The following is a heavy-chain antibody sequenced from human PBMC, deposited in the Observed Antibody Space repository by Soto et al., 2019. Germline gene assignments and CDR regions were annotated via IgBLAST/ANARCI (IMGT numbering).Heavy chain of an antibody. D-gene: IGHD5-12*01. CDR1: GYTFTSYG. CDR3: ARESVLRAATITDY. J-gene: IGHJ4*02. V-gene: IGHV1-18*04. CDR2: ISAYNGNT. Sequence: GGAVKVSGKASGYTFTSYGISWVRQAPGQGLEWMGWISAYNGNTNYAQKLQGRVTMTTDTSTSTAYMELRSLRSDETAVYYCARESVLRAATITDYWGQGTLVTVSS.